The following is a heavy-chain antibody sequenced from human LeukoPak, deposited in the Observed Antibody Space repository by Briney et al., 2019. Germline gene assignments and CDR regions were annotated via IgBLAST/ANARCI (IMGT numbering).Heavy chain of an antibody. D-gene: IGHD3-22*01. CDR3: ARDSYDSSGSYFFLKLFDY. CDR1: GYTFTSYG. Sequence: GASVKVSCKPSGYTFTSYGISWVRQAPGQGLEWMGWITAFNGNTDYAQKFQGRVTMTTDTSTSTAYMELRSLRSYDTAVYYCARDSYDSSGSYFFLKLFDYWGQGTLVTVSS. J-gene: IGHJ4*02. V-gene: IGHV1-18*01. CDR2: ITAFNGNT.